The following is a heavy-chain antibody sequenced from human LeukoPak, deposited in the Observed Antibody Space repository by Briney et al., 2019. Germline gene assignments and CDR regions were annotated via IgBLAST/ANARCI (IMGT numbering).Heavy chain of an antibody. V-gene: IGHV1-69*05. CDR1: GGAFSSYA. Sequence: SVKVSCKASGGAFSSYAISWVRQAPGQGLEWMGGIIPIFGTANYAQKFQGRVTITTDESTSTAYMELSSLRSEDTAVYYCARRMGSSWYPNWFDPWGQGTLVTVSS. CDR2: IIPIFGTA. CDR3: ARRMGSSWYPNWFDP. D-gene: IGHD6-13*01. J-gene: IGHJ5*02.